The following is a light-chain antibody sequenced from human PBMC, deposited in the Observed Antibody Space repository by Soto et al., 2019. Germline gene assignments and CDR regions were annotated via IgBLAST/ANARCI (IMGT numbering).Light chain of an antibody. CDR3: QQATSFPYT. J-gene: IGKJ2*01. CDR2: TAS. V-gene: IGKV1-12*01. CDR1: RDINRW. Sequence: DIQMTQSPSSVSASVGDRVTITCRASRDINRWLAWYQRKPGKAPKLLIYTASSLQSGVPSRFSGSGSGTDFTLTITSLQPEDFATYYCQQATSFPYTLGQGTKLEIK.